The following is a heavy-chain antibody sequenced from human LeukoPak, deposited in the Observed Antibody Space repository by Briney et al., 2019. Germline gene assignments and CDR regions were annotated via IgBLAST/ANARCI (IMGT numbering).Heavy chain of an antibody. CDR2: IYTSGST. D-gene: IGHD4-17*01. V-gene: IGHV4-4*07. Sequence: PSETLSLTCTVSGGSISSYYWSWIRQPPGKGLEWIGHIYTSGSTNYNPSLKSRVTMSVDTSKNQFSLKLSSVTAADTAVYYCARGPTTMTRAFDYWGQGTLVTVSS. CDR3: ARGPTTMTRAFDY. CDR1: GGSISSYY. J-gene: IGHJ4*02.